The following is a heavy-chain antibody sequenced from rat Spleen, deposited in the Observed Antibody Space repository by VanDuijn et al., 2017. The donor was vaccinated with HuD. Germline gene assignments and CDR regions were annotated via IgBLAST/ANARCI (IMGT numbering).Heavy chain of an antibody. Sequence: EVQLVESGGGLVQPGRSMKLSCAASGFTFSNYDMAWVRQAPRKGLEWVATINYDGSSTNYRDSVKGRFTISRDNAKSTLYLQMNSLRSEDTATYYCTKHMANPYYVMEAWGQGASVTVSS. J-gene: IGHJ4*01. CDR3: TKHMANPYYVMEA. D-gene: IGHD3-4*01. CDR1: GFTFSNYD. CDR2: INYDGSST. V-gene: IGHV5-22*01.